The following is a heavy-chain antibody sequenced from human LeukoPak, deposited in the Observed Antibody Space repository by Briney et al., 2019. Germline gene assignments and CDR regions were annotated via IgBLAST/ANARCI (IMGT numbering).Heavy chain of an antibody. CDR2: IYNSGST. Sequence: SSETLSLTCTVSGDSISNIYWSWIRQPPGKGLEWIGYIYNSGSTKYNPSLKSRVTMSVDPSKNQFSLTLSYVTAADTAVYFCARHRVVRATIFWGGGNWLDPWGLGTLVTVSS. CDR1: GDSISNIY. V-gene: IGHV4-59*08. J-gene: IGHJ5*02. CDR3: ARHRVVRATIFWGGGNWLDP. D-gene: IGHD2-2*01.